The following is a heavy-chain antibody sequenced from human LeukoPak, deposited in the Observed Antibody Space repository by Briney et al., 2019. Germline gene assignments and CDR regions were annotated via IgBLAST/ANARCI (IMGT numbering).Heavy chain of an antibody. CDR2: ISGSGGST. V-gene: IGHV3-23*01. Sequence: GGSLRLSCAASGLTFSSYAMSWVRQAPGKGLEWVSAISGSGGSTYYADSVKGRFTISRDNSKNTLYLQMNSLRAEDTAVYYCAKDPESAAAVYYFDYWGQGTLVTVSS. J-gene: IGHJ4*02. D-gene: IGHD6-13*01. CDR3: AKDPESAAAVYYFDY. CDR1: GLTFSSYA.